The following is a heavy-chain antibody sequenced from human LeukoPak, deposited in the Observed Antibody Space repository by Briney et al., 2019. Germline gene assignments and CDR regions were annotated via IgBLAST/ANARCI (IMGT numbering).Heavy chain of an antibody. CDR2: IKSKTDGGTT. Sequence: GGSLRLSCAASGFTFINAGMNWVRQAPGRGLGWVGRIKSKTDGGTTDYAAPVKGRFTISRDDSKNTLYLQMNSLKTEDTAVYYCSTTYYYDSSEGYWGQGTLVTVSS. V-gene: IGHV3-15*07. J-gene: IGHJ4*02. D-gene: IGHD3-22*01. CDR1: GFTFINAG. CDR3: STTYYYDSSEGY.